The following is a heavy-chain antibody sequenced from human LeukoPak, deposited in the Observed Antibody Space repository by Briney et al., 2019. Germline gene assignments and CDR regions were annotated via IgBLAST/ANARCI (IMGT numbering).Heavy chain of an antibody. V-gene: IGHV3-48*02. CDR1: GFIFSSYS. D-gene: IGHD2-21*02. J-gene: IGHJ3*02. CDR2: IRTSPSEI. Sequence: RGSPRLSCAASGFIFSSYSMNWVRQAPGKGLEWVSYIRTSPSEIYYADSVRGRFTISRDDANNSLYLQMDSLRDEDTAVYYCVRDHDYAFDIWGQESQWSVSS. CDR3: VRDHDYAFDI.